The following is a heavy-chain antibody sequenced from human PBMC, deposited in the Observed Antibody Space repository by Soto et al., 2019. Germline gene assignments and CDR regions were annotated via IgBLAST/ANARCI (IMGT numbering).Heavy chain of an antibody. CDR3: AREIVVVPAAINYYYYYGMDV. CDR1: GYTFTSYD. CDR2: MNPNSGNT. D-gene: IGHD2-2*01. J-gene: IGHJ6*02. Sequence: ASVKVSCKASGYTFTSYDINWVRQATGQGLEWMGWMNPNSGNTGYAQKFQGRVTMTRNTSISTAYMELSSLRSEDTAVYYCAREIVVVPAAINYYYYYGMDVWGQGTTLTVSS. V-gene: IGHV1-8*01.